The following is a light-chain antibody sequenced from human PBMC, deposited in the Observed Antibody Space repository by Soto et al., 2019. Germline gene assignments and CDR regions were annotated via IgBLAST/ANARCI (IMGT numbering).Light chain of an antibody. CDR3: QQYGSSPRT. J-gene: IGKJ1*01. V-gene: IGKV3-20*01. CDR1: QSVSRR. CDR2: GAS. Sequence: LTQSPGTLSLTPRGRATLSCRASQSVSRRLAWYQQRPGQSPRLLISGASMRASGVPVRFIGSGSGTDFTLTITRLEPEDFAVYYCQQYGSSPRTFGQGAKVDI.